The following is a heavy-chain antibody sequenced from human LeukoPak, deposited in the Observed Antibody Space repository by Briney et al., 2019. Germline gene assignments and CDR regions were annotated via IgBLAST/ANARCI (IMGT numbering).Heavy chain of an antibody. Sequence: GGSLRLSCAASGFSFSGYVMSWVRQAPGKGLEWVSAISGSGGSTYYADSGKGRITISRDNSKNTLYLQMNSLRAEDTAVYYCATYDYGDYVPSFDYWGQGTLVTVSS. CDR2: ISGSGGST. CDR1: GFSFSGYV. CDR3: ATYDYGDYVPSFDY. D-gene: IGHD4-17*01. J-gene: IGHJ4*02. V-gene: IGHV3-23*01.